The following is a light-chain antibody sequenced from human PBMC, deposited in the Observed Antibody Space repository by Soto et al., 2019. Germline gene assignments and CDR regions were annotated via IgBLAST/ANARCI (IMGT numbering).Light chain of an antibody. J-gene: IGKJ1*01. V-gene: IGKV1-5*03. CDR2: KAS. Sequence: DIQMPQSPSSLSASLGDRVTITCGAGQTISSWVAWYQQKPGKAPKLLIYKASTLKSGVPSRFSGSGSGTEFTLTISSLQHDDVETYYCQHYNSYSEAFGQGTKVDIK. CDR3: QHYNSYSEA. CDR1: QTISSW.